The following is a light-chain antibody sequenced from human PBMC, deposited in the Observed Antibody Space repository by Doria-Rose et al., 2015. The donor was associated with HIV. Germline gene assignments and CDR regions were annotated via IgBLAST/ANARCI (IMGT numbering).Light chain of an antibody. CDR3: QQYGTSLSMT. CDR1: QSVSSSY. CDR2: GAS. V-gene: IGKV3-20*01. J-gene: IGKJ5*01. Sequence: TESPGTLSLSPGERATLSCRASQSVSSSYLAWYQQKPGQAPRHLIYGASSRATGVPDRFSGSGAGTDFTLTISRLEPEDFAVYYCQQYGTSLSMTFGQGTRL.